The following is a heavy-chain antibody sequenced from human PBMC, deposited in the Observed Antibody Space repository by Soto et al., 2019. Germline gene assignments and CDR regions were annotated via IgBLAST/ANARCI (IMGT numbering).Heavy chain of an antibody. D-gene: IGHD6-6*01. V-gene: IGHV3-23*01. CDR1: GFIFSSYA. J-gene: IGHJ5*02. Sequence: EEQLLESGGGLVQPGGSLRLSCEASGFIFSSYAITWVRQAPGKGLEWVSTISGTGVNTYCADSVKGRFTVSRDNSKNTVWLQMHSLRAADSSVYYCAKDSVHNLYRTSSLEDCCGPWGQGTLVTVAA. CDR3: AKDSVHNLYRTSSLEDCCGP. CDR2: ISGTGVNT.